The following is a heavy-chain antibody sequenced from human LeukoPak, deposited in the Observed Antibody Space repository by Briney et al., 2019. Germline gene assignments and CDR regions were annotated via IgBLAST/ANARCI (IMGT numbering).Heavy chain of an antibody. CDR3: ARDPSYCGGDCSFADY. Sequence: GGSLRLSCAASGFTFSSYAMHWVRQAPGKGLEWGAVISYDRSNKYYADSVKGRFTISRDNSKNPLYLQMNSPRAEDTAVYYCARDPSYCGGDCSFADYWGQGTLVTVSS. J-gene: IGHJ4*02. D-gene: IGHD2-21*02. CDR1: GFTFSSYA. V-gene: IGHV3-30*01. CDR2: ISYDRSNK.